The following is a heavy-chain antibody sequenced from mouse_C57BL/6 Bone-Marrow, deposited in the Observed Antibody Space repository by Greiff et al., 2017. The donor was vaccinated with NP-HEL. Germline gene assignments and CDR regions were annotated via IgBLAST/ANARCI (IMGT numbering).Heavy chain of an antibody. V-gene: IGHV6-6*01. D-gene: IGHD2-1*01. CDR2: IRNKANNHAT. Sequence: EVKLMESGGGLVQPGGSMKLSCAASGFTFSDAWMDWVRQSPEKGLEWVAEIRNKANNHATYYAESVKGRFTISRDDSKSSVYLQMNSLRAEDTGIYYCTRDYGNYRFAYWGQGTLVTVSA. CDR3: TRDYGNYRFAY. CDR1: GFTFSDAW. J-gene: IGHJ3*01.